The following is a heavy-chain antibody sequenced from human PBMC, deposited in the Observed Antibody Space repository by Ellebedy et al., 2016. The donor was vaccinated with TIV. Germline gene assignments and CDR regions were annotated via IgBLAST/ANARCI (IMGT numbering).Heavy chain of an antibody. CDR2: INIDGSGT. V-gene: IGHV3-74*01. Sequence: PGGSLRLSFAASGFTFSNYWMHWVRQAPGKGLVWVSQINIDGSGTNYADSVKGRFSISRDNAKSTLYLQMNTLRAEDTAVYYCATDQAGGSRIDYWGQGTLVTVSS. D-gene: IGHD3-10*01. J-gene: IGHJ4*02. CDR1: GFTFSNYW. CDR3: ATDQAGGSRIDY.